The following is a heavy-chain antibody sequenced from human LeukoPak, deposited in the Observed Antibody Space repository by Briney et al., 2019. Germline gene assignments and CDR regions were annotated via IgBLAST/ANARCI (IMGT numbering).Heavy chain of an antibody. J-gene: IGHJ3*02. D-gene: IGHD1-26*01. CDR2: TYTSGST. V-gene: IGHV4-4*07. Sequence: SETLSLTCTVSGGSISSYYWSWIRQPAGKGLEWIGRTYTSGSTNYNPSLKSRVTMSVDTSKNQFSLKLSSVTAADTAVYYCARERIVGATHAFDIWGQGTMVTVSS. CDR1: GGSISSYY. CDR3: ARERIVGATHAFDI.